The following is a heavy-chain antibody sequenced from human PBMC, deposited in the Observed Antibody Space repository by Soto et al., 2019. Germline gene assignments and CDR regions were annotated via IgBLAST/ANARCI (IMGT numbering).Heavy chain of an antibody. CDR2: INAGNGNT. V-gene: IGHV1-3*01. J-gene: IGHJ4*02. CDR1: GYTFTSYA. Sequence: QVQLVQSGAAVKKPGASVKVSCKSSGYTFTSYAMHWVRQAPGQRLEWMGWINAGNGNTKYSQKFQGRVTITRDTSASTAYMELSSLRSEDTAVYYCARSPPLPYSSGSLLDYWGQGTLVTVSS. D-gene: IGHD6-19*01. CDR3: ARSPPLPYSSGSLLDY.